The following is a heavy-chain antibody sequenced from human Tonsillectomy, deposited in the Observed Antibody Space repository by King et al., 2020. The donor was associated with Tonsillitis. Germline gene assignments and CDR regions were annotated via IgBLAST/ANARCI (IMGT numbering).Heavy chain of an antibody. V-gene: IGHV1-8*02. CDR2: MNPDSGHT. J-gene: IGHJ6*02. CDR1: GYTFTSYD. Sequence: QLVQSGAEVKKPGASVKVSCKTSGYTFTSYDINWVRQATGQGLEWVGWMNPDSGHTGYAQQFQGRVIMTRNTSISTVYMELSSLRSEDTAVYYCARATFGYDGRYGMDVWGQGTTVTVSS. CDR3: ARATFGYDGRYGMDV. D-gene: IGHD3-3*01.